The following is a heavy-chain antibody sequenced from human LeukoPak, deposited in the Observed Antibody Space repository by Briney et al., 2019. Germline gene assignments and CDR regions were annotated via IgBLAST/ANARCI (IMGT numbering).Heavy chain of an antibody. V-gene: IGHV4-39*07. CDR3: ARYDVDTAMVFDY. J-gene: IGHJ4*02. D-gene: IGHD5-18*01. CDR2: IYYSGST. Sequence: SETLSLTCTVSGGSVSRSPYYWGWIRQPPGKGLEWIGNIYYSGSTYYNPSLKSRVTISVDTSKNQFSLKVSSVTAADTAVYYCARYDVDTAMVFDYWGQGTLVTVPS. CDR1: GGSVSRSPYY.